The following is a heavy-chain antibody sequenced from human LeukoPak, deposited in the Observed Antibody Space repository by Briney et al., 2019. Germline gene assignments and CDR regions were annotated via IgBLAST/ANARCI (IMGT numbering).Heavy chain of an antibody. V-gene: IGHV4-31*03. CDR2: IYYSGST. CDR3: AGDRQLGATGAFDI. CDR1: GGSISSGGYY. Sequence: SETLSLTCTVSGGSISSGGYYWNWIRQHPGKGLERIGYIYYSGSTYYNPSLQSRIIITVDTSKNQFSLKLSSVTAADTAVYYCAGDRQLGATGAFDIWGQGTVVTVSS. J-gene: IGHJ3*02. D-gene: IGHD1-26*01.